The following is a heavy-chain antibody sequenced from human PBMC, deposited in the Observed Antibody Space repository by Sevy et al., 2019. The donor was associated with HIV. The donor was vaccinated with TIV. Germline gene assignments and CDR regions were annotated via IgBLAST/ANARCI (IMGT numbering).Heavy chain of an antibody. Sequence: SETLSLTCAVYGGSFSGYYWSWIRQPPGKGLEWIGEINHSGGTNYNPSLKSRVTISVDTSKNQFSLKLSSVTAADTAVYYCARHCTGGSCSHAFDIWGQGTMVTASS. CDR3: ARHCTGGSCSHAFDI. CDR1: GGSFSGYY. D-gene: IGHD2-15*01. CDR2: INHSGGT. V-gene: IGHV4-34*01. J-gene: IGHJ3*02.